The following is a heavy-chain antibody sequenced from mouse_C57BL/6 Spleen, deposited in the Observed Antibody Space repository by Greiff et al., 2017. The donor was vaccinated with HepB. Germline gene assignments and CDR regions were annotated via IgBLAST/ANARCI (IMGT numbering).Heavy chain of an antibody. CDR1: GFTFSDYG. J-gene: IGHJ4*01. Sequence: EVLLVQSGGGLVKPGGSLKLSCAASGFTFSDYGMYWVRQAPEKGLEWVAYISSGSSTIYYADTVKGRFTISRDNAKNTLFLQMTSLSSEDTAMYYYAKAGAEAMDYWGQGTSVTVSS. V-gene: IGHV5-17*01. CDR2: ISSGSSTI. D-gene: IGHD3-2*02. CDR3: AKAGAEAMDY.